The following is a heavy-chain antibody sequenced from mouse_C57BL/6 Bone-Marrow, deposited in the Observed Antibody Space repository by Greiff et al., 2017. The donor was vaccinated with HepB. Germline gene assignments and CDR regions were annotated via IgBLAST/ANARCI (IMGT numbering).Heavy chain of an antibody. CDR3: ARPHYYGSRAGY. J-gene: IGHJ2*01. CDR2: IYPRSGNT. CDR1: GYTFTSYG. D-gene: IGHD1-1*01. Sequence: SGAELARPGASVKLSCKASGYTFTSYGISWVKQRTGQGLEWIGEIYPRSGNTYYNEKFKGKATLTADKSSSTAYMELRSLTSEDSAVYFCARPHYYGSRAGYWGQGTTLTVSS. V-gene: IGHV1-81*01.